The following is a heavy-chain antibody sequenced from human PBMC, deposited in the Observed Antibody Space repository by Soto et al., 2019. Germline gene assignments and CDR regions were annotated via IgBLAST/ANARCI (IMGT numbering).Heavy chain of an antibody. D-gene: IGHD4-17*01. CDR2: IWYDGSNK. V-gene: IGHV3-33*01. Sequence: QVQLVESGGGVVQPGRSLRLSCAASGFTFSSYGMHWVRQAPGKGLEWVAVIWYDGSNKYYADSVKGRFTISRDNSKNTLYLQMNSLRAEDTAVYYCARGGGMTTVTGNDYWGQGTLVTVSS. CDR1: GFTFSSYG. CDR3: ARGGGMTTVTGNDY. J-gene: IGHJ4*02.